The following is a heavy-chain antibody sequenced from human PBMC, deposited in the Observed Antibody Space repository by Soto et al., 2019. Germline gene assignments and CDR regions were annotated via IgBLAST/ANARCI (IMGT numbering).Heavy chain of an antibody. V-gene: IGHV1-69*13. CDR1: GGTFSSYA. CDR2: IIPIFGTA. D-gene: IGHD3-22*01. Sequence: ASVKVSCKASGGTFSSYAISWVRQAPGQGLEWMGGIIPIFGTANYAQKFQGRVTITADESTSTAYMELSSLRSEDTAVYYCARDRLRITMRTSFDYWGQGTLVTVSS. CDR3: ARDRLRITMRTSFDY. J-gene: IGHJ4*02.